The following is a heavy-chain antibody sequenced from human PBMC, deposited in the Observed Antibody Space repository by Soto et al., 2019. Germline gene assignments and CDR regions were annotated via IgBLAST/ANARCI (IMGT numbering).Heavy chain of an antibody. V-gene: IGHV2-5*01. D-gene: IGHD3-3*01. CDR3: AHRSFANDAFDV. CDR1: GFSLSTSGVG. J-gene: IGHJ3*01. CDR2: IYWNDDK. Sequence: QITLKESGPTLVKPTQTLTLTCTFSGFSLSTSGVGVGWIRQPPGTALEWLALIYWNDDKHNSPSLKSRLTIAKNTSKNQVVLTMTNMDPVDTATYYCAHRSFANDAFDVWGQGTMVTVSS.